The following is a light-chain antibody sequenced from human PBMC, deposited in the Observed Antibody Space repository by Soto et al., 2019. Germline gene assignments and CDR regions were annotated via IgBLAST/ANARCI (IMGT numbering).Light chain of an antibody. V-gene: IGLV1-40*01. CDR1: SSNSGAGYD. CDR3: QSFDSSLSGWL. CDR2: GDT. Sequence: QSVLTQPPSVSGAPGQRVAISCTGSSSNSGAGYDVHWYQQLPGTAPKLLISGDTNRPSGVPDRFSGSKSGTSASLAITGLRAEDEADYYCQSFDSSLSGWLFGGGTKLTVL. J-gene: IGLJ3*02.